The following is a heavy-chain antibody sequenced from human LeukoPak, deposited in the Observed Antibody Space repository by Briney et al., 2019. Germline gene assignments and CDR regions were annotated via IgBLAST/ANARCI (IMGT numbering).Heavy chain of an antibody. D-gene: IGHD3-10*01. V-gene: IGHV3-30-3*01. CDR3: AREGYYGSGSPPSLYFDY. CDR1: GFTFRNYV. CDR2: TSSDLNVK. Sequence: GGSLRLSCAASGFTFRNYVIHWVRKAPGKGLEWVAVTSSDLNVKLYADSVKGRFTISRDNSRSTLYLQMNSLRPEDTAIYYCAREGYYGSGSPPSLYFDYWGQGTLVTVSS. J-gene: IGHJ4*02.